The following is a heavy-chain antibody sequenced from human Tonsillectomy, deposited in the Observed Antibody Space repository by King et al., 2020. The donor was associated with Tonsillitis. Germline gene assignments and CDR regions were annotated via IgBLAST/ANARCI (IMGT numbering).Heavy chain of an antibody. V-gene: IGHV4-39*07. D-gene: IGHD3-9*01. CDR3: ATPGHDILTGYYKNFYYGMDV. J-gene: IGHJ6*02. Sequence: QLQESGPGLVKPSETLSLTCTVSGGSISSSSYYWGWIRQPPGKGLEWIGNFYYSGSTYYNPSLKSRVTISVDTSKNQFSLKLSSVTAADTAGYYCATPGHDILTGYYKNFYYGMDVWGQGTTVTVSS. CDR2: FYYSGST. CDR1: GGSISSSSYY.